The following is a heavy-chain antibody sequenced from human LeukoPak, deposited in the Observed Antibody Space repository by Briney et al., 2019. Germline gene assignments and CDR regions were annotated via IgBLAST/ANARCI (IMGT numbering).Heavy chain of an antibody. CDR2: IYTSGST. J-gene: IGHJ4*02. V-gene: IGHV4-4*08. CDR3: ARDLTLYYFDY. CDR1: GGSISSYY. Sequence: SETLSLTCTVSGGSISSYYWSWIRQPPGKGLEWIGRIYTSGSTNYNPSLKSRVTISVDSSKNQFSLKLSSVTAADTAVYYCARDLTLYYFDYWGQGTLVTVSS. D-gene: IGHD3-10*01.